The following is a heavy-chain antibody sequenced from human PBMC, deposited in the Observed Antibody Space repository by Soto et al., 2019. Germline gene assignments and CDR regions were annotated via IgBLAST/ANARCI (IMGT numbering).Heavy chain of an antibody. CDR2: INSDGSST. CDR3: ACPNLGELSLDAFDI. J-gene: IGHJ3*02. Sequence: GGSLRLSCAASGFTFSSYWMHWVRQAPGKGLVWVSRINSDGSSTSYADSVKGRFTISRDNAKNTLYLQMNSLRAEDTAVYYCACPNLGELSLDAFDIWGQGTMVTVSS. CDR1: GFTFSSYW. D-gene: IGHD3-16*02. V-gene: IGHV3-74*01.